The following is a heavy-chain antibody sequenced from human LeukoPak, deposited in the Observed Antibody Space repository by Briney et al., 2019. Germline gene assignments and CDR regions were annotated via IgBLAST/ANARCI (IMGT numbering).Heavy chain of an antibody. CDR1: GFTFSSYS. J-gene: IGHJ5*02. CDR2: ISSSSSYI. D-gene: IGHD4-17*01. CDR3: ARWGGAQITVTTYNAGNRFDP. Sequence: GGSLRLSCAASGFTFSSYSMNWVRQAPGKGLEWVSSISSSSSYIYYADSVKGRFTISRDNAKNSLYLQMNSLRAEDTAVYYCARWGGAQITVTTYNAGNRFDPWGQGTLVTVSS. V-gene: IGHV3-21*01.